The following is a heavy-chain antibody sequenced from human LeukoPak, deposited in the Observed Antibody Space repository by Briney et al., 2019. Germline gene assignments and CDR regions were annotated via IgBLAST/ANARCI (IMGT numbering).Heavy chain of an antibody. CDR3: VRGTSDWYGIDY. CDR1: GFTFSNYW. Sequence: GGSLRLSCAASGFTFSNYWMHWVRQAPGKGLVWVSRINSDGSHTDYADSVKGRFTVSRHNAKNTLYLQVNSLRAEDTAIYYCVRGTSDWYGIDYWGQGILVTVSS. CDR2: INSDGSHT. D-gene: IGHD6-19*01. J-gene: IGHJ4*02. V-gene: IGHV3-74*01.